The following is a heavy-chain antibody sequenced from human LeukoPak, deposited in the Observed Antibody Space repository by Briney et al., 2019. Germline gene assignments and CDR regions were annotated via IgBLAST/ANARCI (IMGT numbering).Heavy chain of an antibody. D-gene: IGHD2-15*01. CDR2: IHHSGTT. J-gene: IGHJ4*02. Sequence: PSETLSLTCTVSGGSISSSTWWGWVRQPPGKGLECIGEIHHSGTTNYNPSLKSRVTVSVDKSKNQFSLKLNSVTAADTAVYCCARAFLVGYSPEEYFFDYWGQGTLVTVSS. V-gene: IGHV4-4*01. CDR3: ARAFLVGYSPEEYFFDY. CDR1: GGSISSSTW.